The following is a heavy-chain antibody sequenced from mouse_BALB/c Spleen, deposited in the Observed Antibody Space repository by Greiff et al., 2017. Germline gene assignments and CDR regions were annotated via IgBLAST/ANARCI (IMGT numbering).Heavy chain of an antibody. CDR3: ARALYYGNYFDY. V-gene: IGHV5-6-5*01. D-gene: IGHD2-1*01. CDR1: GFTFSSYA. J-gene: IGHJ2*01. CDR2: ISSGGST. Sequence: EVKLVESGGGLVKPGGSLKLSCAASGFTFSSYAMSWVRQTPEKRLEWVASISSGGSTYYPESVKGRFTISRDNARNILYLQMSSLRSGDTAMYYCARALYYGNYFDYWGQGTTLTVSS.